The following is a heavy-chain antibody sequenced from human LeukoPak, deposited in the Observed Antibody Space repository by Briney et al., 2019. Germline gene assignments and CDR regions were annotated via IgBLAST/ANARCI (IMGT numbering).Heavy chain of an antibody. CDR3: ARGSSGEYYYYYYMDV. V-gene: IGHV3-23*01. J-gene: IGHJ6*03. CDR1: GFSLTTYA. D-gene: IGHD2-15*01. CDR2: INDRGDST. Sequence: PGGSLRLSCAASGFSLTTYAMGWVRQAPGKGLEWVSVINDRGDSTYYADSVKGRFTISRDSSKNTLYLQMNSLRAEDTAVYYCARGSSGEYYYYYYMDVWGKGTTVTVSS.